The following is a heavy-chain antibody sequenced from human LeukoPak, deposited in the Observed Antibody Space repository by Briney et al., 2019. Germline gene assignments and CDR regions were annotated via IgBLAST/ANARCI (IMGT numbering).Heavy chain of an antibody. CDR2: IYSGGST. Sequence: PGGSLRLSCAASGFTVSSNYMSWIRQAPGKGLEWVSVIYSGGSTYYADSVKGRFTISRDNSKNTLYLQMNSLRAEDTAVYYCARETRWQPIDYWGQGILVTVSS. J-gene: IGHJ4*02. D-gene: IGHD4-23*01. CDR1: GFTVSSNY. V-gene: IGHV3-53*01. CDR3: ARETRWQPIDY.